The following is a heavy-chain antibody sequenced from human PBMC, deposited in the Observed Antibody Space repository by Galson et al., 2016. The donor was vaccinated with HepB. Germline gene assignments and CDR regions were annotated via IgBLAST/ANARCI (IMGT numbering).Heavy chain of an antibody. CDR2: ISYSGST. CDR3: ARVPASARFDY. V-gene: IGHV4-39*07. Sequence: SETLSLTCTVSGGSISSSASISSDDYHWGWIRQPPGKGLEWIASISYSGSTTYYNPSLESRVTISIDTSKNQFSLKLNSMTAADTAVYYCARVPASARFDYWGQGTLVTVSS. J-gene: IGHJ4*02. CDR1: GGSISSSASISSDDYH.